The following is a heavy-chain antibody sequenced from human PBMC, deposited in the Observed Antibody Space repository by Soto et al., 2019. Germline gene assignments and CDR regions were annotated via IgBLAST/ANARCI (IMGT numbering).Heavy chain of an antibody. CDR2: IYYSGST. V-gene: IGHV4-59*01. Sequence: QVQLQESGPGLVKPSETLSLTCTVSGGSISSYYWSWIRQPPGKGLEWIGYIYYSGSTNYNPSLKLGVAIAVDTPKNHFALKLGSVTAADTAVYYCATTMVRGVKYWYFELWGRGTQVTVSS. D-gene: IGHD3-10*01. J-gene: IGHJ2*01. CDR3: ATTMVRGVKYWYFEL. CDR1: GGSISSYY.